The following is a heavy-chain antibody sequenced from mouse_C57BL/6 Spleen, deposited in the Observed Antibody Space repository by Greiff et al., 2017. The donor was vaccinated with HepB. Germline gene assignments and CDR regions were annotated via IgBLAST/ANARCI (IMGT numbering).Heavy chain of an antibody. V-gene: IGHV1-69*01. CDR1: GYTFTSYW. CDR2: IDPSDSYT. Sequence: QVQLQQSGAELVMPGASVKLSCKASGYTFTSYWMHWVKQRPGQGLEWIGEIDPSDSYTNYNQKFKGKSTLTVDKSSSTAYMQLSSLTSEDSAVYYCARLRRFGWYAMDYWGQGTSVTVSS. D-gene: IGHD1-1*01. CDR3: ARLRRFGWYAMDY. J-gene: IGHJ4*01.